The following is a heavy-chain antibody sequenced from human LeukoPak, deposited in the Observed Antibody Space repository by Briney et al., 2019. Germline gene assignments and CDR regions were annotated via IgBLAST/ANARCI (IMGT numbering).Heavy chain of an antibody. CDR2: ISSNGGST. J-gene: IGHJ4*02. CDR3: VKDSLTPTYPSGYAHVGTFDY. V-gene: IGHV3-64D*06. D-gene: IGHD5-12*01. Sequence: GGSLRLSCSASGFTFSSYAMHWVRRAPGKGLEYVSAISSNGGSTYYADSVKGRFTISRDNSKNTLYLQMSSLRAEDTAVYYCVKDSLTPTYPSGYAHVGTFDYWGQGTLVTVSS. CDR1: GFTFSSYA.